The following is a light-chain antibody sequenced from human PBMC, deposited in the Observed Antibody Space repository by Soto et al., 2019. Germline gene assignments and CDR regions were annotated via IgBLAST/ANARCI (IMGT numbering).Light chain of an antibody. CDR3: QPSYSTPLT. Sequence: DIQMTQSTSSLSASVGARVTITCRSSQSISSYLNCYQQKPGTAPTLLIYAASSLQSVVPSRFSGGGSGTEFTLHISSLQDDAFATYYCQPSYSTPLTFGHGTPVAIK. CDR1: QSISSY. J-gene: IGKJ1*01. V-gene: IGKV1-39*01. CDR2: AAS.